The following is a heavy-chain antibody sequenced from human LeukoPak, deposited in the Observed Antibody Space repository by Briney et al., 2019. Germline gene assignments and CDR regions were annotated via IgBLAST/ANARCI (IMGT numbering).Heavy chain of an antibody. V-gene: IGHV4-59*08. CDR3: VSMATIYGYFDY. Sequence: ASETLSLTCTVSGGSISSYYWSWIRQPPGKGLEWIGYIYYSGSTNYNPSLKSRVTISVDTSKNQFSLKLSSVTAADTAVYYCVSMATIYGYFDYWGQGTLVTVSS. D-gene: IGHD5-24*01. CDR2: IYYSGST. J-gene: IGHJ4*02. CDR1: GGSISSYY.